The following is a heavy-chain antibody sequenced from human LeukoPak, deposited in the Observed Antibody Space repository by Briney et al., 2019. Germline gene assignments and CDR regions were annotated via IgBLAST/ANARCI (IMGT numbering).Heavy chain of an antibody. CDR1: GFTFDDYA. CDR2: ISWNSGSI. V-gene: IGHV3-9*01. D-gene: IGHD3-22*01. J-gene: IGHJ4*02. Sequence: PGGSLRLSCAASGFTFDDYAMHWVRQAPGKGLEWVSGISWNSGSIGYADSVKGRFTISRDNAKNSLYLQMNSLRAEDTAVYYCARDLVPYYYDSSGYLYWGQGTLVTVSS. CDR3: ARDLVPYYYDSSGYLY.